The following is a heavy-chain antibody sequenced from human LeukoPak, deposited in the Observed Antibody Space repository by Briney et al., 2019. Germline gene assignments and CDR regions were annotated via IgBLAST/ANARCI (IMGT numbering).Heavy chain of an antibody. V-gene: IGHV3-30*03. CDR2: ISNDGSRK. Sequence: GGSLRLSCAASGLIFSRDGMHWVRQAPGKGLEWVAIISNDGSRKYYAHSVEGRFTISRDNSKNTLYLQMDSLRAEDTAVYYCARDRAWNYFDYWGQGTLVTVSS. J-gene: IGHJ4*02. CDR1: GLIFSRDG. D-gene: IGHD3-3*01. CDR3: ARDRAWNYFDY.